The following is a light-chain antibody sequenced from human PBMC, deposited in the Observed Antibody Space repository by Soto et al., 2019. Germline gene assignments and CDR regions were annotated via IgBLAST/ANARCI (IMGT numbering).Light chain of an antibody. CDR1: SSDVGGYNY. J-gene: IGLJ1*01. V-gene: IGLV2-8*01. CDR3: SSYAGSNWWV. CDR2: EVS. Sequence: QSVLTQPLSASGSPGQSVTISCTGTSSDVGGYNYVSWYQQHPGKAPKLMIYEVSKRPSGVPDRFSGSKSGNTASLTVSGLQAEDEADYYCSSYAGSNWWVFGTGTKVTVL.